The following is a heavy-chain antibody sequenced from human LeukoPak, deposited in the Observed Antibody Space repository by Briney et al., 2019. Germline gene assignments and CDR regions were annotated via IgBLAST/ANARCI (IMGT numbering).Heavy chain of an antibody. CDR3: AKRPLPTMVRGVIIPL. CDR1: GGTFSSYA. CDR2: IIPIFGTA. J-gene: IGHJ4*02. D-gene: IGHD3-10*01. V-gene: IGHV1-69*06. Sequence: SVKVSCKASGGTFSSYAISWVRQAPGQGLEWMGGIIPIFGTANYAQKFQGRVTITADKSTSTAYMELSSLRSEDTAVYYCAKRPLPTMVRGVIIPLWSQGTLVTVSS.